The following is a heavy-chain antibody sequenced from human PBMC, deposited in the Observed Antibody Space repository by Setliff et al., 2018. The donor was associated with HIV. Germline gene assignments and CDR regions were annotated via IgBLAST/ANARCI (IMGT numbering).Heavy chain of an antibody. CDR2: ITGGSGNT. CDR1: GYTFISYA. CDR3: ARKGSGSSFDFEY. J-gene: IGHJ4*02. Sequence: GASVKVSCKASGYTFISYAIHWVRQAPGQSLEWMGWITGGSGNTKYSEKFQGRVTLTRDTSASTAYMELSSLGSEDTAVYYCARKGSGSSFDFEYWGQGTLVTVS. V-gene: IGHV1-3*01. D-gene: IGHD3-10*01.